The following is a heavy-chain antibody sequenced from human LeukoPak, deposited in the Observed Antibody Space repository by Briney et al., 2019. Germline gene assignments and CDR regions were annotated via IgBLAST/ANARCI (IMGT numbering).Heavy chain of an antibody. CDR3: ARDSYYYGSGSYYLDY. Sequence: SETLSLTCTVSGGSISSSSYYWGWIRQPPGKGLEWIGSIYYSGSTNYNPSLKSRVTMSVDTSKNQFSLKLSSVTAADTAVYYCARDSYYYGSGSYYLDYWGQGTLVTVSS. V-gene: IGHV4-39*07. CDR1: GGSISSSSYY. CDR2: IYYSGST. J-gene: IGHJ4*02. D-gene: IGHD3-10*01.